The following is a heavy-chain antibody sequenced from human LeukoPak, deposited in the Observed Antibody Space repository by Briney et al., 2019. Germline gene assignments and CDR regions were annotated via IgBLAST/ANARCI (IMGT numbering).Heavy chain of an antibody. D-gene: IGHD2-2*01. CDR1: AASISNGDYY. V-gene: IGHV4-30-4*08. J-gene: IGHJ4*02. CDR2: IYYSGST. CDR3: ARHARGEGSSTLLDY. Sequence: SETLSLTCSVSAASISNGDYYWSWLRQPPGKGLEWIGYIYYSGSTYYNPSLKSRVTISVDTSKNQFSLKLSSVTAADTAVYYCARHARGEGSSTLLDYWGQGTLVTVSS.